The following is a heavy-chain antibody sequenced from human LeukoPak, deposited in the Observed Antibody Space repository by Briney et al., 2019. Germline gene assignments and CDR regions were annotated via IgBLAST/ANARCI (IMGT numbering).Heavy chain of an antibody. Sequence: SETLSLTCAVSGGSISSSNWWSWVRQPPGKGLEWIGEINHSGSTYYNPSLKSRVTISVDTSKNQFSLKLSSVTAADTAVYYCARGRYGGSYYYAFDIWGQGTMVTVSS. CDR2: INHSGST. J-gene: IGHJ3*02. D-gene: IGHD1-26*01. CDR1: GGSISSSNW. V-gene: IGHV4-4*02. CDR3: ARGRYGGSYYYAFDI.